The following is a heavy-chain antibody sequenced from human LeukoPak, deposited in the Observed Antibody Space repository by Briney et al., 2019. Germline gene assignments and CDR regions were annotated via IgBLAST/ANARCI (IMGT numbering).Heavy chain of an antibody. Sequence: SETLSLTCTVSGGSISSYYWSWIRQPPGKGLEWIGYIYYSGSTNNNPSLKSRVTISVDTSKNQFSLKLSSVTAADTAVYYCTGSVGSGSYQGEFDYWGQGTLVTVSS. V-gene: IGHV4-59*01. J-gene: IGHJ4*02. D-gene: IGHD3-10*01. CDR2: IYYSGST. CDR3: TGSVGSGSYQGEFDY. CDR1: GGSISSYY.